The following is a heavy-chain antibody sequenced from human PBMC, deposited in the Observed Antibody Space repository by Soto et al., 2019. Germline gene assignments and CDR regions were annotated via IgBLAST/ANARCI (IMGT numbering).Heavy chain of an antibody. Sequence: PGGSLRLSCAASGFTFSSYAMHWVRQAPGKGLEWVAVIWYDGSNKYYADSVKGRFTISRDNSKNTLYLQMNSLRAEDTAVYYCARDRAADIVVVPAARKVDAFDIWGQGTMVTVSS. CDR2: IWYDGSNK. CDR1: GFTFSSYA. D-gene: IGHD2-2*01. J-gene: IGHJ3*02. CDR3: ARDRAADIVVVPAARKVDAFDI. V-gene: IGHV3-33*01.